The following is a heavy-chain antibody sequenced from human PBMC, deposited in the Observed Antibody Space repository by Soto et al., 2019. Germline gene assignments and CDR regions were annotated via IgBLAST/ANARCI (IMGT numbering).Heavy chain of an antibody. V-gene: IGHV1-69*13. J-gene: IGHJ6*02. Sequence: EASVKVSCKASGGTFSSYAISWVRQAPGQGLEWMGGIIPIFGTANYAQKFQGRVTITADESTSTAYMELSSLRSEDTAVYYCARDTGPIVVVPAAIHGMDVWGQGTTVTVS. CDR1: GGTFSSYA. CDR3: ARDTGPIVVVPAAIHGMDV. D-gene: IGHD2-2*01. CDR2: IIPIFGTA.